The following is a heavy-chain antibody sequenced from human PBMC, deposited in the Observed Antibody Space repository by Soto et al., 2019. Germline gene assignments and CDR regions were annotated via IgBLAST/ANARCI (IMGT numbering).Heavy chain of an antibody. CDR2: IYYSGST. J-gene: IGHJ4*02. CDR1: GGSISSGGYY. V-gene: IGHV4-31*03. D-gene: IGHD3-22*01. CDR3: ARVVSDSSGLDY. Sequence: QVQLQESGPGLVKPSQTLSLTCTVSGGSISSGGYYWSWIRQHPGKGLEWIGYIYYSGSTYYNTSLKNRVTISVDTSKNQFSLKLSSVTAADTAVYYCARVVSDSSGLDYWGQGTLVTVSS.